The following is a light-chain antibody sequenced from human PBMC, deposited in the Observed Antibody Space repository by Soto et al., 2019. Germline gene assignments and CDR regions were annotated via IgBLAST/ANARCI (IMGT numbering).Light chain of an antibody. J-gene: IGKJ2*01. CDR1: QSVSSNY. CDR2: GAS. Sequence: EIVLTQSPGTLSLSPGERATLSCRASQSVSSNYLAWYQQKPGQTARLLIYGASSRATGIPDRFSGSGSWTDFTLTSSRLDPVDYAEYYFQQYGSSPYTCGQATKLEIE. CDR3: QQYGSSPYT. V-gene: IGKV3-20*01.